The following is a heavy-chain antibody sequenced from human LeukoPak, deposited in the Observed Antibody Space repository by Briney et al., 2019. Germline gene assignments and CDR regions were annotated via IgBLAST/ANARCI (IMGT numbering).Heavy chain of an antibody. CDR3: ATPDLQIAAAGTYYFDY. V-gene: IGHV1-24*01. CDR1: GYTLTELS. J-gene: IGHJ4*02. Sequence: ASVKVSCKVSGYTLTELSMHWVRQAPGKGLEWMGGFDPEDGETIYAQKFQGRVTMTEDTSTDTAYMGLSSLRSEDTAVYYCATPDLQIAAAGTYYFDYWGQGTLVTVSS. D-gene: IGHD6-13*01. CDR2: FDPEDGET.